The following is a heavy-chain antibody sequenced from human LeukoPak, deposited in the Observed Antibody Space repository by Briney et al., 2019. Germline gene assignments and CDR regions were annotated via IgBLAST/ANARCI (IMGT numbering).Heavy chain of an antibody. V-gene: IGHV3-11*04. D-gene: IGHD3-10*01. CDR2: ISSSGSIT. Sequence: PGGSLRLSCAASGFMFSDYYMSWIRQAPGKGLEWVSYISSSGSITYYADSVKGRFTISRDNSKNTLYLQMNSLRAEDTAVYYCARARKSGGITMIRGVKDRGWFDPWGQGTLVTVSS. CDR1: GFMFSDYY. J-gene: IGHJ5*02. CDR3: ARARKSGGITMIRGVKDRGWFDP.